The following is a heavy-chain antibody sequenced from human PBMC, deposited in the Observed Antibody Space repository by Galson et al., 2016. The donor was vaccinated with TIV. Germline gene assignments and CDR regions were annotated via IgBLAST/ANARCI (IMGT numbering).Heavy chain of an antibody. V-gene: IGHV4-38-2*02. Sequence: ETLSLTCAVSGYAIKSGYYWGWIRQPPGKGLQWIGSIYESGTTYYNPSLKSRLTMSVDTSKNQFSLKLSSVTAADTAVYYCVREGSTVTMHNYFGMDVWGQGTSVTVSS. CDR3: VREGSTVTMHNYFGMDV. CDR1: GYAIKSGYY. D-gene: IGHD4-17*01. CDR2: IYESGTT. J-gene: IGHJ6*02.